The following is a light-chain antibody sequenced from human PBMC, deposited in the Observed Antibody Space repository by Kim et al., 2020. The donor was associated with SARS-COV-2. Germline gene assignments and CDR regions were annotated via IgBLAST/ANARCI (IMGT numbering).Light chain of an antibody. J-gene: IGLJ3*02. Sequence: GQSVTISCSGTSSDVGSYNRVSWYQQPPGTAPKLMIYEVSHRPSGVPDRFSGSKSGNTASLTISGLQAEDEADYYCSSYTNSNTWVFGGGTQLTVL. CDR1: SSDVGSYNR. CDR2: EVS. V-gene: IGLV2-18*02. CDR3: SSYTNSNTWV.